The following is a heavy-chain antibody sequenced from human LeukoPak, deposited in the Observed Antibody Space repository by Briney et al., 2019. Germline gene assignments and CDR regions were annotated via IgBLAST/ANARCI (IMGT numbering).Heavy chain of an antibody. D-gene: IGHD6-13*01. CDR3: ARGSIAAAGTFDY. J-gene: IGHJ4*02. Sequence: PSETLSLTCTVSGGSISSGDYYWSWIRQPPGKGLEWTGYIYYSGSTYYNPSLKSRVTISVDTSKNQFSLKLSSVTAADTAVYYCARGSIAAAGTFDYWGQGTLVTVSS. V-gene: IGHV4-30-4*01. CDR1: GGSISSGDYY. CDR2: IYYSGST.